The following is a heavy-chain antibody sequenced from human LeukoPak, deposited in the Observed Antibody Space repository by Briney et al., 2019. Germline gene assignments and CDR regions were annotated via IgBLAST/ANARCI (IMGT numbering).Heavy chain of an antibody. CDR1: GYTFTGYY. D-gene: IGHD3-3*02. V-gene: IGHV1-2*02. CDR2: INPNSGGT. J-gene: IGHJ5*02. Sequence: ASVKVSCKASGYTFTGYYMHWVRQAPGQGLEWMGWINPNSGGTNYAQKFQGRVTMTRDTSISTAYMELSRLRSDDTAVYYCARASFSMFILGVVIIPNTWFDPWGQGTLVTVSS. CDR3: ARASFSMFILGVVIIPNTWFDP.